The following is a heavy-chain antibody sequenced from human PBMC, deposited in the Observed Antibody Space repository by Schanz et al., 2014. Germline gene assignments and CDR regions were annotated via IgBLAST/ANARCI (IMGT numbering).Heavy chain of an antibody. J-gene: IGHJ4*02. D-gene: IGHD2-15*01. CDR3: ATENWWTVEK. Sequence: EVQLVESGGGLVQSGGSLRLSCAASGFSFSDYSMNWIRQAPGKGLEWLSYISRDGTTSYYADSVKGRFTISRDNAKNSLDLHMNSLTAEDTAVYYCATENWWTVEKWGQGTLVTVSS. CDR2: ISRDGTTS. V-gene: IGHV3-48*04. CDR1: GFSFSDYS.